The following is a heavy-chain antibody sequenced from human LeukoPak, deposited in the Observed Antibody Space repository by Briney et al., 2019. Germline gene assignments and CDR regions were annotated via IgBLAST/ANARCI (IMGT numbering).Heavy chain of an antibody. Sequence: PGRSLRLSCAASGFTFSSYGMHWVRQAPGKGLEWVAFIRYDGSNKYYANSVKGRFTISRDNSKNTLYLQMNSLRAEDTAVCYCARESESYDSSGSTFGYWGQGTLVTVSS. J-gene: IGHJ4*02. CDR1: GFTFSSYG. V-gene: IGHV3-30*03. D-gene: IGHD3-22*01. CDR3: ARESESYDSSGSTFGY. CDR2: IRYDGSNK.